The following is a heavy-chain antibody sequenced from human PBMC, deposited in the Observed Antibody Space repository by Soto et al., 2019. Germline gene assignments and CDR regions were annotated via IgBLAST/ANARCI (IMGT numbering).Heavy chain of an antibody. CDR3: ARLWVATTADSFDY. V-gene: IGHV4-59*08. J-gene: IGHJ4*02. Sequence: PSETLSLTCTVSGGSISSYYWSWIRQPPGKGLEWIGYIYYSGSTNYNPSLKSRVTISVDTSKNQFSLKLSSVTAADTAVYYCARLWVATTADSFDYWGQGTLVTVSS. D-gene: IGHD5-12*01. CDR1: GGSISSYY. CDR2: IYYSGST.